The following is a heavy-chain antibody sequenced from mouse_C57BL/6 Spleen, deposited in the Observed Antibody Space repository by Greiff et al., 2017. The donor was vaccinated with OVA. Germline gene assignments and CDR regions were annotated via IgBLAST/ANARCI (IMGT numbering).Heavy chain of an antibody. CDR2: IDPSDSYT. J-gene: IGHJ2*01. D-gene: IGHD1-1*01. CDR1: GYTFTSYW. V-gene: IGHV1-50*01. Sequence: QVQLQQPGAELVKPGASVKLSCKASGYTFTSYWMQLVKQRPGQGLEWIGEIDPSDSYTNYNQKFKGKATLTVDTSSSTAYMQLSSLTSEDSAVYYCASTVVRRDYFDYWGQGTTLTVSS. CDR3: ASTVVRRDYFDY.